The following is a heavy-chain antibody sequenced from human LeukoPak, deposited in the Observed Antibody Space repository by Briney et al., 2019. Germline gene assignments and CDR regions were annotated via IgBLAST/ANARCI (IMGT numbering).Heavy chain of an antibody. V-gene: IGHV3-48*02. CDR1: GFTFSSHS. J-gene: IGHJ6*02. CDR2: ISSRSNNT. CDR3: ARSHYDSSGHYYYAMDV. D-gene: IGHD3-22*01. Sequence: GGSLRLSCAASGFTFSSHSMNWVRQAPGKGLEWVSYISSRSNNTHYADSAKGRFTISRDNAKNSLYLQMNSLRDEDTAVYYCARSHYDSSGHYYYAMDVWGQGTTVTVSS.